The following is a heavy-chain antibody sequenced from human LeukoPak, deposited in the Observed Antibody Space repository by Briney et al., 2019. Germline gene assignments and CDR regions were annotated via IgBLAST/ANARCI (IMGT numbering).Heavy chain of an antibody. CDR3: AKDISSGYGGEHYYYGMDV. CDR2: ISWNSGSI. D-gene: IGHD4-23*01. CDR1: GFTFDDYA. V-gene: IGHV3-9*01. Sequence: GGSLRLSCAASGFTFDDYAMHWVRQAPGKGLEWVSGISWNSGSIGYADSVKGRFTISRDNAKNSLYLQMNSLRAEDTALYYCAKDISSGYGGEHYYYGMDVWGQGTTVTVSS. J-gene: IGHJ6*02.